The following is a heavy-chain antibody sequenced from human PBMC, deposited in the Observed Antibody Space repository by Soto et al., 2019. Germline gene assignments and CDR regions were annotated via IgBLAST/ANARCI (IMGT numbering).Heavy chain of an antibody. CDR3: AGGNDYAKIGY. V-gene: IGHV4-31*03. CDR2: ISYSEST. D-gene: IGHD4-17*01. Sequence: SETLSLTCTVSGGSISSRGYYCSWIRQFPGKGLEWIGYISYSESTDYNPSLKSRVTISADTPKNQFSLKLSSVTAADTAVYYCAGGNDYAKIGYWGQGAQVTVSS. J-gene: IGHJ4*02. CDR1: GGSISSRGYY.